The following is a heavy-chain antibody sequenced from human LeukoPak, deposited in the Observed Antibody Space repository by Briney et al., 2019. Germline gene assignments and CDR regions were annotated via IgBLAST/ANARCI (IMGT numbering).Heavy chain of an antibody. J-gene: IGHJ4*02. CDR3: TAYDFWSSFDY. CDR1: GFTFSSYA. Sequence: PGGSLRLSCAASGFTFSSYAMSWVRQAPGKGLEWVSAITGSGGSTYYADSVKGRFTISRENSKNTLFLQINRLRAEDTAVYYCTAYDFWSSFDYWGQGTLVTVSS. D-gene: IGHD3-3*01. V-gene: IGHV3-23*01. CDR2: ITGSGGST.